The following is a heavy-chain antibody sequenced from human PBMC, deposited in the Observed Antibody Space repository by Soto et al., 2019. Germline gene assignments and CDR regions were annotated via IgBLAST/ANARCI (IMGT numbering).Heavy chain of an antibody. Sequence: KPSETLSLTCAVYGGSFSGYYWSWIRQPPGKWLEWIGEINHSGSTNYNPSLKSRVTISVDTSKNQFSLKLSSVTAADTAVYYCATGYGSGSAENWFDPWGQXTLVTVSS. V-gene: IGHV4-34*01. CDR3: ATGYGSGSAENWFDP. CDR2: INHSGST. D-gene: IGHD3-10*01. CDR1: GGSFSGYY. J-gene: IGHJ5*02.